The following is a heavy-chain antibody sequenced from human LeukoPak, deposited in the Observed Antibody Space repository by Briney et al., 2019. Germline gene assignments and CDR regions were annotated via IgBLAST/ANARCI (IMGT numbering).Heavy chain of an antibody. J-gene: IGHJ4*02. CDR1: GGSVTTYY. CDR2: IYSSGNT. V-gene: IGHV4-59*02. CDR3: ARGRRGDAAMLTH. Sequence: SETLSLTCTVSGGSVTTYYWTWIRQPPGKGLEWIGYIYSSGNTNYNPSLKSRVTISIDTSTNQFSLKLTSVTAADTAVYYCARGRRGDAAMLTHWGQGTLVTDSS. D-gene: IGHD5-18*01.